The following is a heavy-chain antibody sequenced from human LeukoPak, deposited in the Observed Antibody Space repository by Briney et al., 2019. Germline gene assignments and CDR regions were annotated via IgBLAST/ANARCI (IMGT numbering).Heavy chain of an antibody. CDR2: IIPLFGTA. Sequence: SVKVSCKPSGGTFSSYVICWVRQAPGQGLEWMGGIIPLFGTANYAQKFQGRVAITTDESTNTAYMELSSLRSEDTAVYYCARCPMAPVTTRNYFYYYIDVWGKGTTVTVSS. V-gene: IGHV1-69*05. J-gene: IGHJ6*03. CDR1: GGTFSSYV. D-gene: IGHD5-24*01. CDR3: ARCPMAPVTTRNYFYYYIDV.